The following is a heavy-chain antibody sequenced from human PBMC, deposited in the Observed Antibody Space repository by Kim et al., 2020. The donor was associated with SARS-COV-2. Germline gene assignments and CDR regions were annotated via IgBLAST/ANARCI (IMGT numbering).Heavy chain of an antibody. J-gene: IGHJ2*01. D-gene: IGHD5-12*01. CDR1: GGSISSGGYY. CDR2: IYYSGST. Sequence: SETLSLTCTVSGGSISSGGYYWSWIRQHPGKGLEWIGYIYYSGSTYYNPSLKSRVTISVDTSKNQFSLKLSSVTAADTAVYYCARGVEMATMLDWGWYFDLWGRGTLVTVSS. V-gene: IGHV4-31*03. CDR3: ARGVEMATMLDWGWYFDL.